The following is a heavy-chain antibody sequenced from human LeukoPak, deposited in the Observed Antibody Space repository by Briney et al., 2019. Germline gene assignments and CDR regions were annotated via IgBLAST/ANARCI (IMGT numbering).Heavy chain of an antibody. V-gene: IGHV3-23*01. CDR3: AKEEVGAVAGRFDF. Sequence: GGSLRLSCSSSGFTFRGYYMSWIRQAPGKGLEWGSGVGGSGATTYNADSVKGRFTISRDNSKNTLYLQMDSLRAEDTALYYCAKEEVGAVAGRFDFWGQGTLVTVSS. CDR1: GFTFRGYY. CDR2: VGGSGATT. D-gene: IGHD6-19*01. J-gene: IGHJ4*02.